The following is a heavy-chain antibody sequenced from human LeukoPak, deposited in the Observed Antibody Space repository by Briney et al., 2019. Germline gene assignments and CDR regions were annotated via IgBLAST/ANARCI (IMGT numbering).Heavy chain of an antibody. D-gene: IGHD3-10*01. CDR1: GYTFTSYD. J-gene: IGHJ4*02. Sequence: GASVKVSCKASGYTFTSYDINWVRQATGQGLEWMGWMNPNSGNTGYAQKFQGRVTMTRDTSISTAYMDLSSLRSDDTAVYYCARVAQGPTYGFFVDYWGQGTLVTVSS. CDR2: MNPNSGNT. V-gene: IGHV1-8*02. CDR3: ARVAQGPTYGFFVDY.